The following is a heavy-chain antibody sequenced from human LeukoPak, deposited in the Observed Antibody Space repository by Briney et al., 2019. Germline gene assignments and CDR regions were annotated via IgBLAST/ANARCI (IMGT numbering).Heavy chain of an antibody. D-gene: IGHD2-2*02. CDR2: ISAYNGNT. J-gene: IGHJ6*03. CDR3: ARRYEVVVVPAAIDYYYMDV. Sequence: ASVKVSCKASGYTFTSYGISWVRQAPGQGLEWMGWISAYNGNTNYAQKLQGRVTMTTDTSTSTAYMELRSLRSDDTAVYYCARRYEVVVVPAAIDYYYMDVWGKGTTVTVSS. CDR1: GYTFTSYG. V-gene: IGHV1-18*01.